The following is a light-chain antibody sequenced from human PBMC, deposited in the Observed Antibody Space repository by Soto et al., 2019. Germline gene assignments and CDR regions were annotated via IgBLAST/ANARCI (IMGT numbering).Light chain of an antibody. CDR1: SSDVGRHNL. CDR3: CSFVGSGTFNV. V-gene: IGLV2-23*02. Sequence: ALTQPASVSGSPGQSITISCTGTSSDVGRHNLVSWYQQRPGQVPKLIIYEVNTRPSGVSNRFSASKSGSTASLTISGLQAEDEADYFCCSFVGSGTFNVFGTGTKVTVL. J-gene: IGLJ1*01. CDR2: EVN.